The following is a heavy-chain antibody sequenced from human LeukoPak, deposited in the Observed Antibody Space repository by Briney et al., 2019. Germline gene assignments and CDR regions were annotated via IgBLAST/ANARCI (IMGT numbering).Heavy chain of an antibody. D-gene: IGHD4-11*01. V-gene: IGHV3-33*01. J-gene: IGHJ4*01. Sequence: GGSLRLSRAASGFIFSHHGMHWVRQAPGKGLEWVAVIWSDGTNRFYGDSVKGRFTISRDNSQNTVFLQMNSLRVKDTAIYYCARDAQRGFDYSNSLKYWGHGTLVTVSS. CDR3: ARDAQRGFDYSNSLKY. CDR1: GFIFSHHG. CDR2: IWSDGTNR.